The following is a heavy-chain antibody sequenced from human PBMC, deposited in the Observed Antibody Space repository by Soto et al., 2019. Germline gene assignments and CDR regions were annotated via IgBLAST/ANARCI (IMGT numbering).Heavy chain of an antibody. V-gene: IGHV3-23*01. Sequence: PGGSLRLSCAASGFTFRSYAMSWGRQAPGKGLEWVSGISGSGGRTYYADSVKGRFTISRDSSKNTVYLQMNSLRAEDTAVYYCAKGGEMDIYCSSTSCYWGWFDTWGQGTLVTVSS. CDR1: GFTFRSYA. CDR3: AKGGEMDIYCSSTSCYWGWFDT. D-gene: IGHD2-2*01. J-gene: IGHJ5*02. CDR2: ISGSGGRT.